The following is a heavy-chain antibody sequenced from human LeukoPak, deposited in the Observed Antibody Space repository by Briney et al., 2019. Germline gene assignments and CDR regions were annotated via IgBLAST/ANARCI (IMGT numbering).Heavy chain of an antibody. Sequence: ASVKVSCKASGYTFTAYYIHWVRQAPGQGLEWMGWINPNSGATNYAQKFQGRVTMTRDMSTSTVYMELSSLRSEDTAVYYCARDPGQWELPSDYWGEGTLVTVSS. J-gene: IGHJ4*02. CDR1: GYTFTAYY. V-gene: IGHV1-2*02. CDR2: INPNSGAT. D-gene: IGHD1-26*01. CDR3: ARDPGQWELPSDY.